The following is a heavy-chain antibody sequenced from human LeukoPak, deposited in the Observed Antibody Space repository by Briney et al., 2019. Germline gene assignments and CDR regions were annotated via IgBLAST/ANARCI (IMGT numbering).Heavy chain of an antibody. CDR1: GYTFSDYY. D-gene: IGHD3-3*01. J-gene: IGHJ3*02. V-gene: IGHV1-2*02. Sequence: ASVKVSCKASGYTFSDYYMHWVRQAPAQGLEWMGWISPNSVEKKYAQKFQGRVTMTRDTSISTAYMELSRPRSDDTAVYYCARKRGVGVDTNAFDIWGQGTMVTVSS. CDR3: ARKRGVGVDTNAFDI. CDR2: ISPNSVEK.